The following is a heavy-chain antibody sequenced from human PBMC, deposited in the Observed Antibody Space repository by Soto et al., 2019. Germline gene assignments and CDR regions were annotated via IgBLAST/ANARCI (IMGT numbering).Heavy chain of an antibody. CDR2: ISSSGSTS. V-gene: IGHV3-48*03. Sequence: PGGSLRLSCAASGFPFGSYEMNWVRQAPGKGLEWVSYISSSGSTSYYADSVKGRFTISRDNAKNTLYLEMNSLRAEDMAVYYFAVTEIMVVCCDYWGGGTRVTV. J-gene: IGHJ4*02. CDR1: GFPFGSYE. D-gene: IGHD2-15*01. CDR3: AVTEIMVVCCDY.